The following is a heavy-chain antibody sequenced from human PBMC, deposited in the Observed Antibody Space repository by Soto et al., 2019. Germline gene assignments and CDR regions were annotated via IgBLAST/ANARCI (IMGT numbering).Heavy chain of an antibody. CDR2: IRSSSSYI. CDR1: GFTFSSYS. V-gene: IGHV3-21*01. J-gene: IGHJ6*04. D-gene: IGHD3-16*02. CDR3: AREPKVEYDYIWGSYRPPRLV. Sequence: EVQLVESGGGLVKPGGSLRLSCAASGFTFSSYSMNWVRQAPGKGLEWVSAIRSSSSYIYYADSVKGRFTISRDDAKNALSLQMNSLRAEDTVVYYCAREPKVEYDYIWGSYRPPRLVWGNGTTVTVSS.